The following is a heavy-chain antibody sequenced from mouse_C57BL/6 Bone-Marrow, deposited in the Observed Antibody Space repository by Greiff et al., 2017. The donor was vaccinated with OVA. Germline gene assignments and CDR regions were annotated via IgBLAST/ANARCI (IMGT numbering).Heavy chain of an antibody. V-gene: IGHV7-3*01. CDR3: ARARGYDVAWFAD. CDR2: IRNKANGYTT. D-gene: IGHD2-2*01. CDR1: GFTFTDYY. J-gene: IGHJ3*01. Sequence: EVKLVESGGGLVQPGGSLSLSCAASGFTFTDYYMSWVRQPPGKALEWLGFIRNKANGYTTESSASVKGRFTISSDNSKSILYLQMNARRAEDSATDYCARARGYDVAWFADWGQGTLVTVSA.